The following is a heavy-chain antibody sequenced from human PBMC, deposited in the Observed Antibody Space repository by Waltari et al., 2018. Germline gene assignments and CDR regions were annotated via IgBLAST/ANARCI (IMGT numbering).Heavy chain of an antibody. CDR2: IYYSVSS. J-gene: IGHJ4*02. CDR1: SGSISNPDPY. CDR3: ARLIVGTSPDYFDY. D-gene: IGHD1-26*01. Sequence: QLQLQESGPGLVKPSETLSLTCSVSSGSISNPDPYWAWIRQSPGKGLEWIATIYYSVSSYYNPSLESRVAIFIDTSKNQFSLRLTSVTVADTAVYYCARLIVGTSPDYFDYWGQGTLVTVSS. V-gene: IGHV4-39*01.